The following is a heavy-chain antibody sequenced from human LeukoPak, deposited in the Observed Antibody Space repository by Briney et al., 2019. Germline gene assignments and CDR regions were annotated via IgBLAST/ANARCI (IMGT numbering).Heavy chain of an antibody. V-gene: IGHV3-23*01. Sequence: GGSLRLSCAASGFTFSSYAMSWVRQAPGKGLEWVSAISGSGGSTYYADSVKGRFTISRDNSKNTLYLQMSSLRAEDTAVYYCAKMPVSYSSGWTNFDYWGQGTLVTVSS. CDR3: AKMPVSYSSGWTNFDY. CDR1: GFTFSSYA. D-gene: IGHD6-19*01. J-gene: IGHJ4*02. CDR2: ISGSGGST.